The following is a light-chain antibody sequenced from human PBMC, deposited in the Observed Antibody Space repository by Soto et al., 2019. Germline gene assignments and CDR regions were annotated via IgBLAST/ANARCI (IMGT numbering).Light chain of an antibody. CDR2: GES. Sequence: PGESATLSFRASERVSTNLAWYQQTPGQAPRLLIYGESARATGIPARFSGSGSGTEFTLTISSLQSEDFAVYYCQQYNHRPSFGQGTKVDIK. CDR3: QQYNHRPS. V-gene: IGKV3-15*01. CDR1: ERVSTN. J-gene: IGKJ1*01.